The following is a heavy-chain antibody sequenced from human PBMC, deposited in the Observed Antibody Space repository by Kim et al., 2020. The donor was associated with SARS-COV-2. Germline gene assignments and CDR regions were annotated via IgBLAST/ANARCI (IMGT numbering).Heavy chain of an antibody. Sequence: SEXLSLTCTVSGGSINNYYWSWIRQPAGKGLEWIGRIYASGTTNYNPSLKSRVTMSVDTSKNQFSLNLSSVTAADTAVYYCARGGGYSSGKAKFDYWGQGTLVTASS. CDR2: IYASGTT. CDR1: GGSINNYY. CDR3: ARGGGYSSGKAKFDY. D-gene: IGHD6-19*01. J-gene: IGHJ4*02. V-gene: IGHV4-4*07.